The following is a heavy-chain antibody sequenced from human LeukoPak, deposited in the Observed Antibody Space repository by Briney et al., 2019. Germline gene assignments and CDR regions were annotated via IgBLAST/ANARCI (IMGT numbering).Heavy chain of an antibody. Sequence: ASVKVSCKAPGYTFTSYGISWVRQAPGQGLEWMGWISAYNGNTNYAQKLQGRVTMTTDTSTSTAYMELRSLRSDDTAVYYCARDRYNWNALGSPFDYWGQGPWSPSPQ. D-gene: IGHD1-1*01. CDR2: ISAYNGNT. CDR3: ARDRYNWNALGSPFDY. V-gene: IGHV1-18*04. J-gene: IGHJ4*02. CDR1: GYTFTSYG.